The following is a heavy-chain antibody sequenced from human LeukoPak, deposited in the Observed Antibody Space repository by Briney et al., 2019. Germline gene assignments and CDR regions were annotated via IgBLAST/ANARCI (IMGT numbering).Heavy chain of an antibody. Sequence: SDTLSLTCAVYGASFSGYYWSWIRQPPGKGLEWIGEINHSGSTNYNPSLKSRVTISVDTSKNQFSLKLSSVTAADTAVYYCARGRTYYDILTGQGRRGYWFDPWGQGTLVTVSS. D-gene: IGHD3-9*01. J-gene: IGHJ5*02. CDR2: INHSGST. V-gene: IGHV4-34*01. CDR1: GASFSGYY. CDR3: ARGRTYYDILTGQGRRGYWFDP.